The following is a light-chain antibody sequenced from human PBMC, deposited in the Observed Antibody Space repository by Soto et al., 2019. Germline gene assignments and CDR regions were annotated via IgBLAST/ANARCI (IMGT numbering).Light chain of an antibody. V-gene: IGKV1-17*03. CDR2: GAS. J-gene: IGKJ4*01. CDR1: QGISNY. CDR3: LQHKRYPHT. Sequence: DTQMTQSPSAMSASVGDRVTITCRASQGISNYLVWLQQKPGKVPKRLIYGASSLQSGVPSRFRGSGSEKEFILTINGLQPEDFGTYYCLQHKRYPHTIGGGA.